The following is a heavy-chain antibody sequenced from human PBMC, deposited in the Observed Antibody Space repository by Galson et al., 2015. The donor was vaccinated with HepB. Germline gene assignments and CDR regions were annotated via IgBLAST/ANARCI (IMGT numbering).Heavy chain of an antibody. CDR1: GYTFTSYG. D-gene: IGHD6-19*01. J-gene: IGHJ4*02. CDR3: ARDLGAVAGTPTQRFDY. CDR2: ISAYNGNT. Sequence: SVKVSCKASGYTFTSYGISWVRQAPGQGLEWMGWISAYNGNTNYAQKLQGRVTMTTDTSTSTAYMELRSLRSDDTAVYYCARDLGAVAGTPTQRFDYWGQGTLVTVSS. V-gene: IGHV1-18*01.